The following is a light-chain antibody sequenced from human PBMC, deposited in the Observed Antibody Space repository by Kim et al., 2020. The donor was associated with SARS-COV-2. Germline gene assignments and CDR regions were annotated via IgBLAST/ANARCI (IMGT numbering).Light chain of an antibody. J-gene: IGKJ5*01. Sequence: APGESATPSCRASQSVSGMLVVWYKQRPGQAPRLLMDGASSRATGTPDRFSGSGSGTDFTLTISRLEPEDFAVYYCEYYGRPPITFGQGTRLEIK. CDR2: GAS. V-gene: IGKV3-20*01. CDR1: QSVSGML. CDR3: EYYGRPPIT.